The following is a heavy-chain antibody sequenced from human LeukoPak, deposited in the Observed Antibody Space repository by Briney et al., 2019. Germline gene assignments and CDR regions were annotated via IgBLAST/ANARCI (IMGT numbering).Heavy chain of an antibody. CDR3: ARDKRGSGWYFDY. Sequence: QTGGSLRLFCAVSGFIFRSYSMNWVRQAPGRGVEGVAYISSSRSTIYYTHSVKGRFTISRDNAKNSLHLQMNRLRDEDKAVYYCARDKRGSGWYFDYWGQGTLVTVSS. J-gene: IGHJ4*02. V-gene: IGHV3-48*02. CDR1: GFIFRSYS. CDR2: ISSSRSTI. D-gene: IGHD6-19*01.